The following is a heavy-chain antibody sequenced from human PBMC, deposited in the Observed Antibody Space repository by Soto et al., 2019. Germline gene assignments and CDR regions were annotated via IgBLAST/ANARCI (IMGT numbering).Heavy chain of an antibody. Sequence: GGSLRLSCAASGFTFSSYEMNWVRQAPGKGLEWVSYISSSGSTIYYADSVKGRFTISRDNAKNSLYLQMNSLRAEDTAVYYCARYYSGYPFGMDAWGQGTTVTVSS. CDR1: GFTFSSYE. J-gene: IGHJ6*02. CDR3: ARYYSGYPFGMDA. D-gene: IGHD5-12*01. CDR2: ISSSGSTI. V-gene: IGHV3-48*03.